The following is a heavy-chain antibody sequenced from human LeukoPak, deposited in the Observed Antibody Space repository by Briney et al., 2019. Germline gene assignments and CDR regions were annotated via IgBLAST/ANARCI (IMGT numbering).Heavy chain of an antibody. Sequence: ASVKVSCKTSGYTFTSYYMHWVRQAPGQGLEWMGIINPSGGSTNYARKFQGRVTMTRDTSTSTVYMELNSLRSEDTAVYYCATVAPRGWNDGSSYDAFDILGQGTMVTVSS. J-gene: IGHJ3*02. V-gene: IGHV1-46*01. CDR1: GYTFTSYY. D-gene: IGHD1-1*01. CDR3: ATVAPRGWNDGSSYDAFDI. CDR2: INPSGGST.